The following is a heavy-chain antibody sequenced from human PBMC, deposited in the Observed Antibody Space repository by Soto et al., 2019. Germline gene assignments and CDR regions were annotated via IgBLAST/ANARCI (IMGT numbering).Heavy chain of an antibody. CDR1: GFTFSTYT. CDR2: ISGSAGSSGP. V-gene: IGHV3-23*01. CDR3: AKARCSTANCYVPDF. J-gene: IGHJ4*02. Sequence: GGSLRLSCVASGFTFSTYTMSWVRQAPGKGLEWVSVISGSAGSSGPSYADSVQGRFSISRDNARNTLYLQMNSLRGEDTAMYYCAKARCSTANCYVPDFGGRGPRVTVS. D-gene: IGHD2-2*01.